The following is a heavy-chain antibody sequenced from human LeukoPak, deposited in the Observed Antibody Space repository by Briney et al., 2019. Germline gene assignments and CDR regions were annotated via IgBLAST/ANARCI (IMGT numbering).Heavy chain of an antibody. J-gene: IGHJ3*02. Sequence: PSETLSLTCAVYGGSFSGYYWSWIRQPPGKGLEWIGYIYHSGSTYYNPSLKSRVTISVDRSKNQFSLKLSSVTAADTAVYYCARGTVVHDAFDIWGQGTMVTVSS. V-gene: IGHV4-34*01. D-gene: IGHD4-23*01. CDR3: ARGTVVHDAFDI. CDR1: GGSFSGYY. CDR2: IYHSGST.